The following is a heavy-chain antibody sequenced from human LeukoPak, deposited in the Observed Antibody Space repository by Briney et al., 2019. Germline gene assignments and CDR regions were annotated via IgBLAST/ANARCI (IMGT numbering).Heavy chain of an antibody. J-gene: IGHJ4*02. CDR2: ISSSSYI. CDR3: AREIAAAGFDY. D-gene: IGHD6-13*01. CDR1: GFTFSSYT. Sequence: GGSLRLSCAASGFTFSSYTMSWVRQAPGKGLEWVSSISSSSYISYADSMRGRFTISRDNAKNSLYLQMNSLRAEDTAVYYCAREIAAAGFDYWGQGTLVTVSS. V-gene: IGHV3-21*01.